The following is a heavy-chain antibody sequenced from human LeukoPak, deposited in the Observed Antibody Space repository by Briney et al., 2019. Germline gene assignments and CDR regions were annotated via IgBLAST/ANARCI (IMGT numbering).Heavy chain of an antibody. Sequence: PGGSLRLSCVASGFTFSNYAMHWVRQAPGKGLEYVSSIARNGGWTYYVNSVKDRFTISRDNAKNTLYLQMNTLRAEDTAVYYCARESAMTPMPTGSGWGQGTLVTVSS. CDR1: GFTFSNYA. D-gene: IGHD4-17*01. V-gene: IGHV3-64*01. J-gene: IGHJ4*02. CDR3: ARESAMTPMPTGSG. CDR2: IARNGGWT.